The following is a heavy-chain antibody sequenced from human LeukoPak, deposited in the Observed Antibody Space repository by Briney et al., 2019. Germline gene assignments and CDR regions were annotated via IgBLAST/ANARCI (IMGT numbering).Heavy chain of an antibody. D-gene: IGHD1-26*01. V-gene: IGHV3-7*03. CDR2: IVQDGSQK. J-gene: IGHJ4*02. CDR1: GFTFSSHW. Sequence: GGSLRLSCAASGFTFSSHWIRWVRQAPGKGLEWVANIVQDGSQKYYVDSVKGRFTISRDNGKNSLYLQMNSPRAEDTAVYYCARNEKWGRDYWGQGTLVTVSS. CDR3: ARNEKWGRDY.